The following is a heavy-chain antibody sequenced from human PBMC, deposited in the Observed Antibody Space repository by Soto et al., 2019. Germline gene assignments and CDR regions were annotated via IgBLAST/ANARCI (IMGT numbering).Heavy chain of an antibody. CDR3: ARLGYGGYFGSYYYYGMDV. J-gene: IGHJ6*02. CDR1: EDRFSSYW. Sequence: GESLKISCQGSEDRFSSYWIAWVRQLPGKGLEWMGIIYPPDSDTKYSPSFEGQVTISVDKSINTAYLQWSGLKASDTAIYYCARLGYGGYFGSYYYYGMDVWGQGTTVTVSS. V-gene: IGHV5-51*01. CDR2: IYPPDSDT. D-gene: IGHD2-21*02.